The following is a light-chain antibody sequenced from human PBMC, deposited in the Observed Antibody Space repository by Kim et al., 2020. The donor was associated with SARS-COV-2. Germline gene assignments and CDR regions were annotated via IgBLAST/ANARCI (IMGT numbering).Light chain of an antibody. CDR3: LAWDSSLSAWV. CDR1: NNNVGDRG. V-gene: IGLV10-54*01. J-gene: IGLJ3*02. Sequence: QAGLTQPPSVSKGLRQTATLTCTGNNNNVGDRGAAWLRQHQGHPPKLLFFRNNNRPSGISERLSASRSGNTASLTITGLQPEDEADYYCLAWDSSLSAWVFGGGTQLTVL. CDR2: RNN.